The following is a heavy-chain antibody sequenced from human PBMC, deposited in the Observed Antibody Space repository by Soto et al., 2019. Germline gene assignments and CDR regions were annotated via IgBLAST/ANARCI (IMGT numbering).Heavy chain of an antibody. CDR1: GGSISSGAYY. CDR2: IYYSGST. CDR3: ARTTVSPGQINWFDP. V-gene: IGHV4-31*03. D-gene: IGHD4-17*01. Sequence: SETLSLTCTVSGGSISSGAYYWSWIRQHPGTGLEWIGYIYYSGSTYYSPSLKSRVTISVDTSKNQFSLQLSSVTAADTAVYYCARTTVSPGQINWFDPWGQGTLVTVSS. J-gene: IGHJ5*02.